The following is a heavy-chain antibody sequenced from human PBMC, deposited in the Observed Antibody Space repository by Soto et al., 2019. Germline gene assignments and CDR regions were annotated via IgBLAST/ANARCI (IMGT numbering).Heavy chain of an antibody. CDR1: GFTFSSFW. Sequence: LGLSCAASGFTFSSFWMTWVRQAPGKGLEWVANINPDGSLKYSVDSVKGRFTISRDNAKNSLYLQMSSLRAEDTAVYYCARWLSGSFMDRGQGTVVTVSP. D-gene: IGHD1-26*01. CDR3: ARWLSGSFMD. V-gene: IGHV3-7*03. CDR2: INPDGSLK. J-gene: IGHJ4*02.